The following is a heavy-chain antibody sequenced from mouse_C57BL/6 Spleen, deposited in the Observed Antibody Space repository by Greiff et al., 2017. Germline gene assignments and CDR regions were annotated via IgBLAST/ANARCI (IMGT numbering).Heavy chain of an antibody. V-gene: IGHV5-17*01. D-gene: IGHD2-4*01. CDR2: ISSGSSTI. J-gene: IGHJ2*01. CDR3: ATYYDYDCDY. Sequence: EVNVVESGGGLVKPGGSLKLSCAASGFTFSDYGLHWVRQAPEKGLEWVAYISSGSSTIYYADTVKGRFTISRDNAKNTLFLQMTSLRSEDTAMYYCATYYDYDCDYWGQGTTLTVSS. CDR1: GFTFSDYG.